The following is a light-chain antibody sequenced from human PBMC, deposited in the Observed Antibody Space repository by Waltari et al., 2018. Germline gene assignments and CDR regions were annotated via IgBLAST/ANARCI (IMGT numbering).Light chain of an antibody. Sequence: QPALTQPASVSESHGQPFTIPCTAPISYVGSDDYLHRYQQHPAKAPKLQIYDVNNQPSVVSTRFSGSKFGNTAFLTISGLQAEDEADYYCSSFTTNTTRVFGGGTKLTVL. J-gene: IGLJ2*01. V-gene: IGLV2-14*03. CDR1: ISYVGSDDY. CDR3: SSFTTNTTRV. CDR2: DVN.